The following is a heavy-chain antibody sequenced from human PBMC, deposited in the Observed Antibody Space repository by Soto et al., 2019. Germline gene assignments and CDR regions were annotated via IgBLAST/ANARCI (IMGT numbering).Heavy chain of an antibody. CDR2: IKSKTDGGTT. J-gene: IGHJ3*02. Sequence: GGSLRLSCAASGFTFSNAWMNWVRQAPGKGLEWVGRIKSKTDGGTTDYAAPVKGRFTISRDDSKNTLYLQMNSLKTEDTAVYYCTTVEVVPAAGILGPYSSSFLAFDIWGQGTMVTVSS. CDR1: GFTFSNAW. D-gene: IGHD2-2*01. V-gene: IGHV3-15*07. CDR3: TTVEVVPAAGILGPYSSSFLAFDI.